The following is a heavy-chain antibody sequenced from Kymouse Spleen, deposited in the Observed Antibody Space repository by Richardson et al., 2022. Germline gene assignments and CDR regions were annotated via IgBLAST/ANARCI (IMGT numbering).Heavy chain of an antibody. J-gene: IGHJ4*02. CDR1: GGSISSSSYY. D-gene: IGHD6-13*01. CDR3: ARMDSSSWIDFDY. V-gene: IGHV4-39*01. CDR2: IYYSGST. Sequence: QLQLQESGPGLVKPSETLSLTCTVSGGSISSSSYYWGWIRQPPGKGLEWIGSIYYSGSTYYNPSLKSRVTISVDTSKNQFSLKLSSVTAADTAVYYCARMDSSSWIDFDYWGQGTLVTVSS.